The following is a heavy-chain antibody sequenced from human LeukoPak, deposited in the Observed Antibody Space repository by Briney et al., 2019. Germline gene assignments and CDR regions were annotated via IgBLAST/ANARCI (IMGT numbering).Heavy chain of an antibody. CDR2: IRYDGSEG. V-gene: IGHV3-30*02. D-gene: IGHD6-19*01. Sequence: GGSLRLSCAASGFTFSTYGMHWVRQAPGKGLEWVAFIRYDGSEGYYADSVKDRFTVSRDNSKNRMYLQMNSLRAEDTAIYYCAKVGYGWYEVDYWGQGTLVTVSS. CDR1: GFTFSTYG. J-gene: IGHJ4*02. CDR3: AKVGYGWYEVDY.